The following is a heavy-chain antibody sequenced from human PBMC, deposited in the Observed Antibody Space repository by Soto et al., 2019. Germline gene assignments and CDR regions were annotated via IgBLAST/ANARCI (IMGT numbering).Heavy chain of an antibody. Sequence: GGSLRLSCAASGLTFSSFVMSWVRQAPGKGPEWVSAIVSSGATTYYADSVKGRFTISRDNSKNTLYLQMNSLRVEDTAVYYCAKLYVGSADYWGQGALVAVSS. J-gene: IGHJ4*02. CDR3: AKLYVGSADY. D-gene: IGHD1-26*01. V-gene: IGHV3-23*01. CDR2: IVSSGATT. CDR1: GLTFSSFV.